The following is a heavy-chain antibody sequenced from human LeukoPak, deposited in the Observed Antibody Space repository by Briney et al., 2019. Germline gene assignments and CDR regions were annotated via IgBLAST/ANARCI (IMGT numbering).Heavy chain of an antibody. CDR3: ASLSEGYVDY. CDR2: ISSSSSYI. J-gene: IGHJ4*02. CDR1: GFTFSDYY. V-gene: IGHV3-21*01. Sequence: GGSLRLSCAASGFTFSDYYMNWVRQAPGKGLEWVSSISSSSSYIYYADSVKGRFTISRDNAKNSLYLQMNSLRAEDTAVYYCASLSEGYVDYWGQGTLVTVSS.